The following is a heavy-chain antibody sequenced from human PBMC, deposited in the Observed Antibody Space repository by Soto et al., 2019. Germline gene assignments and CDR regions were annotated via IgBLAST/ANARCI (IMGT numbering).Heavy chain of an antibody. CDR3: ARLYSDALRDYYYYGMDV. CDR1: GYSFTNYW. Sequence: GGFPKISWKGSGYSFTNYWIGWVRQMPGKGLEWMGIIYPGDSDTRYSPSFQGQVTISADKSISTAYLQWSSLKASDTAMYYCARLYSDALRDYYYYGMDVWGQGTTVTVSS. V-gene: IGHV5-51*01. CDR2: IYPGDSDT. J-gene: IGHJ6*02. D-gene: IGHD5-18*01.